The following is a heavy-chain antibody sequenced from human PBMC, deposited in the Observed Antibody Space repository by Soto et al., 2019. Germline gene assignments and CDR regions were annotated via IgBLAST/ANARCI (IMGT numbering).Heavy chain of an antibody. CDR3: ARRHRAPLINFDY. CDR2: IYYSGST. D-gene: IGHD1-26*01. CDR1: GGSISSSSYY. J-gene: IGHJ4*02. V-gene: IGHV4-39*01. Sequence: QLQLQESGPGLVKPSETLSLTCTVSGGSISSSSYYSGWIRQPPGKGLEWIGSIYYSGSTYYNPSLKSRVTISVDTSKNQFSLKLSSVTAADTAVYYCARRHRAPLINFDYWGQGTLVTVSS.